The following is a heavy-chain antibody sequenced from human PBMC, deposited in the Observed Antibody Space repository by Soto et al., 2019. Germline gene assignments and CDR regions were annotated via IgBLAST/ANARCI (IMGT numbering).Heavy chain of an antibody. CDR3: ARGADSVFHYSTFDV. J-gene: IGHJ3*01. Sequence: QVQLLQSGAEVKKPGASVKVSCTASGYTFSAYLIHWMRQAPGQRPEWKGEINPNSGATNYAQKFQGTVSMSMDSSISPAVMDLCRLTSDDVAVYYCARGADSVFHYSTFDVWGQGTLVSFSS. CDR2: INPNSGAT. D-gene: IGHD2-15*01. V-gene: IGHV1-2*02. CDR1: GYTFSAYL.